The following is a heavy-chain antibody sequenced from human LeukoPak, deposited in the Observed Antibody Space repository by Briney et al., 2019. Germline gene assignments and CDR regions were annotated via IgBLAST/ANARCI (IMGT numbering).Heavy chain of an antibody. CDR2: ISGSGGST. J-gene: IGHJ3*02. V-gene: IGHV3-23*01. D-gene: IGHD3-22*01. CDR1: GFTFSSYA. CDR3: AKVSHYYDLKGHPSIDAFDI. Sequence: GGSLRLSCAASGFTFSSYAMSWVRQAPGKGLEWASAISGSGGSTYYADSVKGRFTISRDNSKNTLYLQMNSLRAEDTAVYYCAKVSHYYDLKGHPSIDAFDIWGQGTMVTVSS.